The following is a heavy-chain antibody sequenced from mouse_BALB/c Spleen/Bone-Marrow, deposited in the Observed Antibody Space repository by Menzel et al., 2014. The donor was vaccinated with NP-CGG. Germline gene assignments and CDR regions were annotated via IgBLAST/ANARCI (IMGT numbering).Heavy chain of an antibody. CDR3: ARDWDEGSYALDY. CDR1: GYSFTSYW. D-gene: IGHD4-1*01. Sequence: VQLQQSGPQLVRPGASVKISCKASGYSFTSYWMHWVKQRPGQGLEWIGMIDPSDSETRLNQKFKDKATLTVDKSSSTAYMQLSSPTSEDSAVYYCARDWDEGSYALDYWGQGTSVPVSS. CDR2: IDPSDSET. J-gene: IGHJ4*01. V-gene: IGHV1S126*01.